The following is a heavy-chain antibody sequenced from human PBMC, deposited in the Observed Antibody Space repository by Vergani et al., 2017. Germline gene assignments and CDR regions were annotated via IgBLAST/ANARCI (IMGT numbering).Heavy chain of an antibody. J-gene: IGHJ4*02. V-gene: IGHV4-59*06. Sequence: QVQLQESGPGLVKPSETLSLTCTVSGGSISSYYWSWIRQHPGKGLEWIGYIYYSGSTYYNPSLKSRVTISVDTSKNQFSLKLSSVTAADTAVYYCASRVDYYDSSGYYGEGDYWGQGTLVTVSS. CDR1: GGSISSYY. CDR3: ASRVDYYDSSGYYGEGDY. D-gene: IGHD3-22*01. CDR2: IYYSGST.